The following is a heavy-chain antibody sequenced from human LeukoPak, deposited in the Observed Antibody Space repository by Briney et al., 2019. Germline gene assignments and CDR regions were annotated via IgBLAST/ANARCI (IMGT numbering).Heavy chain of an antibody. J-gene: IGHJ4*02. CDR1: GVTLSNYA. V-gene: IGHV3-21*01. Sequence: GGSLRLSCVASGVTLSNYAMSWARQAPGKGLEWVSGISSSGSGGNTYYADSVKGRFTISRDNAKNSLYLQMNSLRAEDTAVYYCARVPLGGAKPSDYWGQGTLVTVSS. CDR2: ISSSGSGGNT. CDR3: ARVPLGGAKPSDY. D-gene: IGHD1-14*01.